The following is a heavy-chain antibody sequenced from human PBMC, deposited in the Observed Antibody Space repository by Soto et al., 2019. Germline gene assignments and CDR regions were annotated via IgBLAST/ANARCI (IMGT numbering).Heavy chain of an antibody. V-gene: IGHV4-34*01. Sequence: SETLSLTCAVYGGSFSGYYWSWIRQPPGKGLEWIGEVNHSGSTNYNPSLKSRVTISVDTSKNQFSLKLSSVTAADTAVYYCARKSPKRLYYFDYWGQGTLVTVSS. J-gene: IGHJ4*02. D-gene: IGHD3-22*01. CDR2: VNHSGST. CDR3: ARKSPKRLYYFDY. CDR1: GGSFSGYY.